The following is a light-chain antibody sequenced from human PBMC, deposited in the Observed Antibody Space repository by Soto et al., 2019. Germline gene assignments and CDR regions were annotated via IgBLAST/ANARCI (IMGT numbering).Light chain of an antibody. CDR2: DVS. V-gene: IGLV2-14*01. CDR3: SSYTSSSTVV. CDR1: SSDVGGYNY. J-gene: IGLJ2*01. Sequence: QSALTQPASVSGSPGQSITISCTGTSSDVGGYNYVSWFQQHPGKAPKLTIYDVSNRPSGVYNRFSGSKSGNTASLTISGLQAEDEADYYCSSYTSSSTVVFGGGTKRTV.